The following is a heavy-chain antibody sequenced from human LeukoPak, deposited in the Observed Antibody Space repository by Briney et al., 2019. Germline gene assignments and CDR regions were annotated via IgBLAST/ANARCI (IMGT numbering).Heavy chain of an antibody. CDR2: IYYSGST. V-gene: IGHV4-59*08. CDR3: ARHWGIAIYFDY. J-gene: IGHJ4*02. Sequence: SETLSLTCTVSGGSISSYYLSWIRQPPGKGLEWIGYIYYSGSTNYNPSLKSRVTISVDTSKNQFSLKLSSVTAADTAVYYCARHWGIAIYFDYWGQGALVTVSS. D-gene: IGHD3-16*01. CDR1: GGSISSYY.